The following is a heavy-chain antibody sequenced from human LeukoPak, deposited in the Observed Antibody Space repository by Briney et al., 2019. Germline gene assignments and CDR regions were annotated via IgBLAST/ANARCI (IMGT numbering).Heavy chain of an antibody. CDR1: GFSLRTSAVG. V-gene: IGHV2-5*01. CDR2: IDWNDDK. CDR3: AHRPPPPYFDY. J-gene: IGHJ4*02. Sequence: SGPTLAQPTPPLTLTCTFSGFSLRTSAVGVGWIRQPPAKALEWLALIDWNDDKRYSPSLKSRLTITNDTSKNQVVLTMTNMDPVDTATYYCAHRPPPPYFDYWGQGALVTASS.